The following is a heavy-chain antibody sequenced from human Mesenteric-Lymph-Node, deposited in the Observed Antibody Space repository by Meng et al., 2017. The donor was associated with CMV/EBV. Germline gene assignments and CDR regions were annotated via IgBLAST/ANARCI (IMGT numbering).Heavy chain of an antibody. J-gene: IGHJ5*02. CDR3: ARMATVGRFDP. V-gene: IGHV4-61*01. D-gene: IGHD3/OR15-3a*01. Sequence: SETLSLTCIVSGDSLSGSTYYWSWIRQPPGKGLEWIGYIYYTGSTNYNPSLKGRVTISVDTSKNQFSLRLNYVTAADTSVYYCARMATVGRFDPWGQGTLVTVSS. CDR2: IYYTGST. CDR1: GDSLSGSTYY.